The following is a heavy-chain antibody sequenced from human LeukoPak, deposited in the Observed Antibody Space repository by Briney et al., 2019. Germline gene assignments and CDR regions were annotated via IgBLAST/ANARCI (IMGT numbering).Heavy chain of an antibody. CDR1: GGSFSGYY. D-gene: IGHD6-19*01. J-gene: IGHJ3*02. V-gene: IGHV4-34*01. CDR2: INHSGNT. Sequence: SETLSLTCAVYGGSFSGYYWSWIRQPPGKGLEWIGEINHSGNTNYNPSLKSRHTISVDTSKNQFSLKLSSVTAADTAVYYCARVVVSGTDPGAFDIWGQGTMVTVSS. CDR3: ARVVVSGTDPGAFDI.